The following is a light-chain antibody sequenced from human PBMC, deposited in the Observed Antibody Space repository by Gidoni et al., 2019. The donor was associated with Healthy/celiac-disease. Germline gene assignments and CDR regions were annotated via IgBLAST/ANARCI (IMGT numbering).Light chain of an antibody. J-gene: IGKJ1*01. V-gene: IGKV1-5*03. CDR3: QQYNSYSQT. CDR1: QSISSW. CDR2: KAS. Sequence: DIQMTQSPSTLSASVGDRVTITCRASQSISSWLAWYQQKPGKAPKLLIYKASSLESGVPSRFSGSGPGTEFTLTISSLQPEDFATYYCQQYNSYSQTFXXXTKVEIK.